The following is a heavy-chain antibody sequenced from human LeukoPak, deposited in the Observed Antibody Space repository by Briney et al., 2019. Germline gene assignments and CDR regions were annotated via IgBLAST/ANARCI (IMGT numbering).Heavy chain of an antibody. CDR3: ARDRYYESGGAYGMDV. J-gene: IGHJ6*02. CDR2: IYYSGST. D-gene: IGHD3-22*01. CDR1: GGSISSYY. Sequence: SETLSLTCTVSGGSISSYYWSWIRQPPGKGLEWIGYIYYSGSTNYNPSLKSRVTISVDTSKNQFSLKLSSVTAADTAVYYCARDRYYESGGAYGMDVWAKGPRSPSP. V-gene: IGHV4-59*01.